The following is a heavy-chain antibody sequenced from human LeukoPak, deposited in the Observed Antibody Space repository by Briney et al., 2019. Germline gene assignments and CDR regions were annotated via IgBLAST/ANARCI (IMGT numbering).Heavy chain of an antibody. J-gene: IGHJ4*02. CDR3: ARVGVLSVGAPRYNFDY. CDR2: IYYSGST. CDR1: RGSINNYY. Sequence: RTSETLSLTCTVSRGSINNYYWSWIRQPPGKGLEWIGYIYYSGSTNYNPSLKSRLTIPADTSKNHFSLRLSSVTAADTAVYYCARVGVLSVGAPRYNFDYWGQGTVVAVSS. D-gene: IGHD1-26*01. V-gene: IGHV4-59*01.